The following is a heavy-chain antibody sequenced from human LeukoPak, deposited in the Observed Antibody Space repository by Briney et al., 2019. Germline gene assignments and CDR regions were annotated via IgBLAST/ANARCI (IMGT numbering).Heavy chain of an antibody. CDR1: GGTFSSYA. Sequence: SVKVSCKASGGTFSSYAISWVRQAPGQGLEWMGGIIPIFGTANYAQKFQGRVTITADESTSTAYMELSSLRSEDTAVYYCAVNPTYCNSTSCYVGTYWGQGTLVTVSS. CDR2: IIPIFGTA. J-gene: IGHJ4*02. CDR3: AVNPTYCNSTSCYVGTY. V-gene: IGHV1-69*01. D-gene: IGHD2-2*01.